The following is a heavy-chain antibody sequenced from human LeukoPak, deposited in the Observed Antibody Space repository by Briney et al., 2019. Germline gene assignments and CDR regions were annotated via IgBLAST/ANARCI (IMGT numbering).Heavy chain of an antibody. J-gene: IGHJ4*02. CDR1: GFTFSNYW. Sequence: GGSLRLSCAASGFTFSNYWMHWVRQAPGKGLVWVSRINSDGRSTSYADSVKGRFTISRDNAKNTLSLQMNSLRAEDTAVYYCASGCGYTAMAGSDYWGQGTLVTVSS. V-gene: IGHV3-74*01. D-gene: IGHD5-18*01. CDR3: ASGCGYTAMAGSDY. CDR2: INSDGRST.